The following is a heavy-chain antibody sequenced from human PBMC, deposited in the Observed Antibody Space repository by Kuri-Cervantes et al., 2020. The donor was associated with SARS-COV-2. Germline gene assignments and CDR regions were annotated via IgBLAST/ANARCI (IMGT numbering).Heavy chain of an antibody. V-gene: IGHV4-34*01. CDR1: GGSFSGYY. D-gene: IGHD6-19*01. CDR3: AGEQWLGPFDY. CDR2: INHSGST. Sequence: GSLRLSCAVYGGSFSGYYWSWIRQPPGKGLEWIGEINHSGSTNYNPSLKSRVTISVDTSKNQFSLKLSSVTAADTAVYYCAGEQWLGPFDYWGQGTLVTVSS. J-gene: IGHJ4*02.